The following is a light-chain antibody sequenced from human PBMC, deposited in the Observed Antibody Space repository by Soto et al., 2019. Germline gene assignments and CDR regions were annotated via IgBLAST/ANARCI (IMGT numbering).Light chain of an antibody. CDR2: EVT. CDR1: SSDVGGSNY. Sequence: QSALTQPASVSGSPGQSITISCTGTSSDVGGSNYVSWYQQHPGKAPKLMIFEVTNRPSGVSNRFSGSKSGNTASLTISGLQAEDEADYYCSSYTSISTLIFGGGTKVTVL. V-gene: IGLV2-14*01. J-gene: IGLJ2*01. CDR3: SSYTSISTLI.